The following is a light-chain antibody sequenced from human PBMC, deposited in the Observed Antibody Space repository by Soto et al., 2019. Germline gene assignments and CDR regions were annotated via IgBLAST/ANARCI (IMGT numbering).Light chain of an antibody. J-gene: IGKJ3*01. CDR3: QHRSGFT. CDR1: QSVNIY. CDR2: DAS. Sequence: EIVLTQSPATLSLSPGERATLSCRASQSVNIYLAWYQQKPGQAPRLLIYDASNRATGIPARFSGSGSGTDFTLPISSLEPKDFAVYYCQHRSGFTFGPGTKVDIK. V-gene: IGKV3-11*01.